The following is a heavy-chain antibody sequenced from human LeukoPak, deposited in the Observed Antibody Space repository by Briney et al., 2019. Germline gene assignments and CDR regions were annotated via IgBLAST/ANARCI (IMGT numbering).Heavy chain of an antibody. J-gene: IGHJ4*02. D-gene: IGHD5-18*01. V-gene: IGHV4-59*01. CDR2: IYYSGST. CDR3: VRGARGYNYGPFDY. CDR1: GGSISSYY. Sequence: SETLSLTCTASGGSISSYYWSWIRQPPGKGLEWIGYIYYSGSTNYNPSLKSRVSISVDTSKNQFSLKLSSVTAADTAMYYCVRGARGYNYGPFDYWGQGTLVTVSS.